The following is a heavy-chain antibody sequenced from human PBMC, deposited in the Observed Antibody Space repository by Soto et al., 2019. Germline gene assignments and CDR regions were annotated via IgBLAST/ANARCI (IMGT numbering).Heavy chain of an antibody. V-gene: IGHV3-30*04. CDR2: MSYDGTKK. D-gene: IGHD6-13*01. J-gene: IGHJ4*02. CDR3: ARGHTSSWYYFDD. CDR1: EFTFSIYA. Sequence: GGSLRLSCATSEFTFSIYAMHWVRQAPGKGLEWVAVMSYDGTKKYYADSVKGRFTISRDNSKSTLYLQLNSLRADVTSVYYCARGHTSSWYYFDDWGQGALVTVSS.